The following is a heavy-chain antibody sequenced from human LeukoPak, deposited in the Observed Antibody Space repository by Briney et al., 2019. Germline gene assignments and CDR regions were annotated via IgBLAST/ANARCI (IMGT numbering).Heavy chain of an antibody. D-gene: IGHD3-10*01. CDR3: AKDGRYYFGSGSYPFYS. V-gene: IGHV3-23*01. J-gene: IGHJ5*01. Sequence: PGGSLRLSCAASGFTFSRYAMSWVRQAPGKGLEWVSAISGSGDNTYYADSVRGRFTISRDNSKDTLYLQMNNLRAVDTAVYYCAKDGRYYFGSGSYPFYSWGQGTLVTVSS. CDR2: ISGSGDNT. CDR1: GFTFSRYA.